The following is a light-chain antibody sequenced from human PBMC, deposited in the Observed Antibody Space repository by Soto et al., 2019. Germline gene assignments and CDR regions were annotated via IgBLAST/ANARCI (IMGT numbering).Light chain of an antibody. Sequence: DIPLTQSPSFLSASVGDRVTITCRASQGISSYLAWYQQKPGKAPKLLIYVASTLQSGVPSRFSGSGSGTEFTLTISSLQPEDFATYYCQHLNSYPRTFGQGTKVEIK. V-gene: IGKV1-9*01. CDR3: QHLNSYPRT. J-gene: IGKJ1*01. CDR2: VAS. CDR1: QGISSY.